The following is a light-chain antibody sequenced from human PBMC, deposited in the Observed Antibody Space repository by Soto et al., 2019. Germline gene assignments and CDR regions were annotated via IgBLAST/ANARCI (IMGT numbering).Light chain of an antibody. CDR2: GAS. J-gene: IGKJ1*01. V-gene: IGKV1-5*01. Sequence: DIQRTQSPSTLSGSVGERVTITFRASQTISSWLAWYQQKPGKAPKLLIYGASSLERGVPSRFSGRGSGTEFTLTISSLQPDEFATYYCQQYNRYSTFGQGAKVDIK. CDR3: QQYNRYST. CDR1: QTISSW.